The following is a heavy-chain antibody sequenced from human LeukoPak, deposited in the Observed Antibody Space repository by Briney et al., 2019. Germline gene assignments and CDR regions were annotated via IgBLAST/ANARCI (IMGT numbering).Heavy chain of an antibody. CDR3: ARSIVGATNYFDY. V-gene: IGHV1-2*02. D-gene: IGHD1-26*01. Sequence: PGASVKVSCKASGYTFTGYYMHWVRQAPGQGLEWMGWINPNSGGTNYAQKFQGRVTMTRDTSISTAYMELSRLRSDDMAVYYCARSIVGATNYFDYWGQGTLVTVSS. J-gene: IGHJ4*02. CDR2: INPNSGGT. CDR1: GYTFTGYY.